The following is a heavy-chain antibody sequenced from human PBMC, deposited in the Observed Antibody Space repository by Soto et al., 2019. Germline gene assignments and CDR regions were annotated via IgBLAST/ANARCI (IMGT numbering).Heavy chain of an antibody. Sequence: SETLSLTCAVSGGSISSGGYSWSWIRQPPGKGLEWIGYIYHSGSTYYNPSLKSRVTISVDRSKNQFSLKLSSVTAADTAVYYCARGASSMYYYDGSALSSYYFDYWGQGALVTVSS. CDR2: IYHSGST. CDR1: GGSISSGGYS. J-gene: IGHJ4*02. D-gene: IGHD3-22*01. V-gene: IGHV4-30-2*01. CDR3: ARGASSMYYYDGSALSSYYFDY.